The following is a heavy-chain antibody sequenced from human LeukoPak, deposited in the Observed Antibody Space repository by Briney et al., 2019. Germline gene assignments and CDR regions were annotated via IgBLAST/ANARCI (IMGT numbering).Heavy chain of an antibody. Sequence: PSETLSLTCTVSGGSISSYYWSWIRQPAGKGLERIGRIYTSGSTNYNPSLKSRVTMSVDTSKNQFSLKLSSVTAADTAVYYCARGVATVNYYYYYMDVWGKGTTVTVSS. D-gene: IGHD5-12*01. V-gene: IGHV4-4*07. CDR2: IYTSGST. J-gene: IGHJ6*03. CDR1: GGSISSYY. CDR3: ARGVATVNYYYYYMDV.